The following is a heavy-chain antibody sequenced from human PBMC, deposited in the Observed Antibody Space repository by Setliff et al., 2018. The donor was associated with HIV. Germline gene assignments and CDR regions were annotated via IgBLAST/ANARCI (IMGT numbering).Heavy chain of an antibody. CDR1: GYSSSSGYY. V-gene: IGHV4-38-2*02. CDR3: ARVDLGYSSNWSIDY. D-gene: IGHD6-13*01. Sequence: SETLSXXXPVSGYSSSSGYYWGWIRQPPGKGLEWIGNIHHSGSVCYNLSLKXXVTXXVDTSKNQFSLKLTSATAADPSGYYCARVDLGYSSNWSIDYWGXGMLVTVSS. J-gene: IGHJ4*02. CDR2: IHHSGSV.